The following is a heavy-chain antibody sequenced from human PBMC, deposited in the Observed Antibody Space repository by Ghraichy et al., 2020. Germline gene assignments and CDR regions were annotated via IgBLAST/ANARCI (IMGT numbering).Heavy chain of an antibody. J-gene: IGHJ1*01. V-gene: IGHV4-34*01. Sequence: SETLSLTCAVYGGSFSGYYWSWIRQPPGKGLEWIGEINHSGSTNYNPSLKSRVTISVDTSKNQFSLKLSSVTAADTAVYYCARHAPRGFWSGYFQHWGQGTLVTVSS. CDR3: ARHAPRGFWSGYFQH. CDR2: INHSGST. D-gene: IGHD3-3*01. CDR1: GGSFSGYY.